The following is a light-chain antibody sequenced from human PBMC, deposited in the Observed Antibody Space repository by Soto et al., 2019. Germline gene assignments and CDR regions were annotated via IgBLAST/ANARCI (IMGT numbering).Light chain of an antibody. CDR2: AAS. Sequence: DIQMTQSPSSLSASAGDRVTITCRASQDISSWLAWYQQKPGKAPKLLIYAASSLQSGVPSRFSGSGSGTDFTLTISSLQPEDSATYYCNQAHSVPTTCGQGTR. V-gene: IGKV1-12*01. CDR3: NQAHSVPTT. J-gene: IGKJ5*01. CDR1: QDISSW.